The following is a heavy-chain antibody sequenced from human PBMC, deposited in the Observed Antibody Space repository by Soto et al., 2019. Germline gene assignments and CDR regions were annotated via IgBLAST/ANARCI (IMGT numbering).Heavy chain of an antibody. D-gene: IGHD5-18*01. CDR2: IYYSGNT. CDR1: GDSVTSGDYY. J-gene: IGHJ5*01. CDR3: VRIPVDTYMTYWFDP. V-gene: IGHV4-61*08. Sequence: PSETLSLTCTVSGDSVTSGDYYWSWIRQPPGKGLEWIGYIYYSGNTNYGPSLKSRVAISLDTSHNQFSLKLSSVTAADTAVYFCVRIPVDTYMTYWFDPWGQGTLVTVSS.